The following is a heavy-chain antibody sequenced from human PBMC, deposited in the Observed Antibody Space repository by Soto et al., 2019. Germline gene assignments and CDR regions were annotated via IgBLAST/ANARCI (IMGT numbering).Heavy chain of an antibody. CDR1: GFTFSSYG. Sequence: GGSLRLSCAASGFTFSSYGMHWVRQAPGKGLEWVAVISYDGSNKYYADSVKGRFTISRDNSKNTLYLQMNSLRAEDTAVYYCAKESYYYDSPRAFDYWGQGTLVTVSS. V-gene: IGHV3-30*18. CDR2: ISYDGSNK. J-gene: IGHJ4*02. D-gene: IGHD3-22*01. CDR3: AKESYYYDSPRAFDY.